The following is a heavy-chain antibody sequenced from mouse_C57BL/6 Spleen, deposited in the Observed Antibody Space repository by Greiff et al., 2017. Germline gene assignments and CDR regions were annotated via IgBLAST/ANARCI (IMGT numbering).Heavy chain of an antibody. D-gene: IGHD2-4*01. V-gene: IGHV1-42*01. CDR2: INPSTGGT. Sequence: VQLQQSGPELVKPGASVKISCKASGYSFTGYNMNWVKQSPEKSLEWIGEINPSTGGTTYNQKFKAKATLTVDKSSSTAYMQLKSLTSEDSAVYYCAAYYDYRSAMDYWGQGTSVTVSS. CDR3: AAYYDYRSAMDY. CDR1: GYSFTGYN. J-gene: IGHJ4*01.